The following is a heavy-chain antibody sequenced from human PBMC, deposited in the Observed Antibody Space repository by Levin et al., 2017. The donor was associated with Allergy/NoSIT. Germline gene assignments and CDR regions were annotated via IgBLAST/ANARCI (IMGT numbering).Heavy chain of an antibody. D-gene: IGHD3-22*01. Sequence: ASVKVSCKASGYTFTSYGISWVRQAPGQGLEWMGWISAYNGNTNYAQKLQGRVTMTTDTSTSTAYMELRSLRSDDTAVYYCAREVFDYYDSSGPRHAFDIWGQGTMVTVSS. CDR3: AREVFDYYDSSGPRHAFDI. J-gene: IGHJ3*02. CDR2: ISAYNGNT. V-gene: IGHV1-18*01. CDR1: GYTFTSYG.